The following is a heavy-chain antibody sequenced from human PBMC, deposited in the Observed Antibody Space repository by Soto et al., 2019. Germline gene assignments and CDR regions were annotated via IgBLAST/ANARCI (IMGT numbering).Heavy chain of an antibody. V-gene: IGHV4-31*03. CDR3: AREWRDYYFDY. J-gene: IGHJ4*02. Sequence: QVQLQESGPGLVKPSQILSLTCTVSGGSISSGGYYWSWIRQHPGKGLEWIGYIYYSGSTYYTPSLKSRVTISVDTSKNQCSLKLSSVTAADTAVYYCAREWRDYYFDYWGQGTLVTVSS. CDR1: GGSISSGGYY. CDR2: IYYSGST.